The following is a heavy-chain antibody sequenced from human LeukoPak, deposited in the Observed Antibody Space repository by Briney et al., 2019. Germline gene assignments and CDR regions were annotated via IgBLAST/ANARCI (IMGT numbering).Heavy chain of an antibody. J-gene: IGHJ4*02. CDR1: GFTVSSNY. D-gene: IGHD6-25*01. CDR2: IYSDGST. V-gene: IGHV3-53*01. Sequence: GGSLRLSCAASGFTVSSNYMNWVRQAPGKGLEWVSVIYSDGSTYYADSVKGRFTISRDNSKNTLSLQMNSLRAEDTAVYYCVGAVSGGFYFDYWGQGPRAPVS. CDR3: VGAVSGGFYFDY.